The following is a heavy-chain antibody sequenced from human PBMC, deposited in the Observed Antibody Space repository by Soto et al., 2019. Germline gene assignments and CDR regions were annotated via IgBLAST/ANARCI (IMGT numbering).Heavy chain of an antibody. J-gene: IGHJ4*02. D-gene: IGHD3-10*01. Sequence: GASVKVSCKASGYTFTSYAMHWVRQAPGQRLEWMGWINAGNGNTKYSQKFQGRVTITRDTSASTAYMELSSLRSEDTAVYYCARDRGPEAEYYFDYWGQGTLVTVSS. CDR1: GYTFTSYA. CDR2: INAGNGNT. V-gene: IGHV1-3*01. CDR3: ARDRGPEAEYYFDY.